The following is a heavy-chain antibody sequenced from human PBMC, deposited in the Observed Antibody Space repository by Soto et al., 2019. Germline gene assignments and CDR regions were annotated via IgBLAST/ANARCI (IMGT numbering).Heavy chain of an antibody. CDR2: IYYSGST. D-gene: IGHD3-10*01. J-gene: IGHJ5*01. V-gene: IGHV4-59*08. Sequence: SETLSLTCTVSGGSISSYYWSWILQPPGKGLEWIGYIYYSGSTNYNPSLKSRVTISVDTSKNQFSLKLSSVTAADTAVYYCARLLWSRGDWFDPWGQGTLVTVSS. CDR3: ARLLWSRGDWFDP. CDR1: GGSISSYY.